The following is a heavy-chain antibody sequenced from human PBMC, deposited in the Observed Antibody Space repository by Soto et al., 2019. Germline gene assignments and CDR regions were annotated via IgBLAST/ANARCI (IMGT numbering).Heavy chain of an antibody. CDR3: ARPAYGVANPFGH. Sequence: QVHLVQSGAEVKKPGASVKVSCKASGYSFPSFGLSWVRKAPGQGLEWMGWISVYNGNTKYAQKFQGRVTMTTDTSKNTAYMELRSLRSDDTAVYSGARPAYGVANPFGHLGQVTLVTVSS. CDR1: GYSFPSFG. CDR2: ISVYNGNT. D-gene: IGHD4-17*01. J-gene: IGHJ4*02. V-gene: IGHV1-18*01.